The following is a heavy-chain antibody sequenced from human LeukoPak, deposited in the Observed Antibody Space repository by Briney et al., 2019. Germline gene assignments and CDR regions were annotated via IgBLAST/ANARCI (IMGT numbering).Heavy chain of an antibody. CDR3: AKGTDSSGYYPERSFDY. D-gene: IGHD3-22*01. CDR2: ISGSGGST. CDR1: GFTFSSYA. J-gene: IGHJ4*02. Sequence: GGSLRLSCAASGFTFSSYAMSWVRQAPGKGLEWVSAISGSGGSTYYADSVKGVFTISRDNSKNTLYLQMNSLRAEDTAVYYCAKGTDSSGYYPERSFDYWGQGTLVTVSS. V-gene: IGHV3-23*01.